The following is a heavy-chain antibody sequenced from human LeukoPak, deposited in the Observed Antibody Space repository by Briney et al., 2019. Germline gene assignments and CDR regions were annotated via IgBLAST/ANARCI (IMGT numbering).Heavy chain of an antibody. D-gene: IGHD2-2*01. CDR2: ISSSGSTI. J-gene: IGHJ5*02. V-gene: IGHV3-11*01. CDR3: ARRGSYCSSTSCYRWFDP. CDR1: GFTFSDYY. Sequence: SGGSLRLSCAASGFTFSDYYMSWIRQAPGKGLEWVSYISSSGSTIYYADSVKGRFTISRDNAKNSLYLQMNSLRAEDTAVYYCARRGSYCSSTSCYRWFDPWGQGTLVTVSS.